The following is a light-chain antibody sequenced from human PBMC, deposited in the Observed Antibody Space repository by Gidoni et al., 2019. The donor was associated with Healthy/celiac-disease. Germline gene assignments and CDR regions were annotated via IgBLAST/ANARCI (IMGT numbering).Light chain of an antibody. V-gene: IGKV3-15*01. Sequence: EIVMTQSPATLSVSPGERATLSCRASHRVSSNLAWYQQKPGQASRLLIYGASTRATGIPARLSGMVSGTEFTRTICSLQSEVFAVCYCQQYNNWPPLTFXGXTKVEIK. CDR3: QQYNNWPPLT. J-gene: IGKJ4*01. CDR1: HRVSSN. CDR2: GAS.